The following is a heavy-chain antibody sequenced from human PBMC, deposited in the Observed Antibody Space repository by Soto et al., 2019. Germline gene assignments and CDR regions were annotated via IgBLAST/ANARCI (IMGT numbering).Heavy chain of an antibody. D-gene: IGHD3-3*01. CDR3: AGGFWSGYPRGYYYYYGMDV. CDR2: IIPIFGTA. Sequence: SVKVSCKASGGTFSSYAISWVRQAPGQGLEWMGGIIPIFGTANYAQKFQGRVTITADESTSTAYMELSSLRSEDTAVYYCAGGFWSGYPRGYYYYYGMDVWGQGTTVTVSS. J-gene: IGHJ6*02. V-gene: IGHV1-69*13. CDR1: GGTFSSYA.